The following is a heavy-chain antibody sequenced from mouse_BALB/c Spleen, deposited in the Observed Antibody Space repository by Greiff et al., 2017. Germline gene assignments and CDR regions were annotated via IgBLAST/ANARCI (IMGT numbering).Heavy chain of an antibody. CDR1: GYTFTSYW. D-gene: IGHD2-14*01. CDR2: INPSNGRT. J-gene: IGHJ4*01. V-gene: IGHV1S81*02. Sequence: VKLMESGAELVKPGASVKLSCKASGYTFTSYWMHWVKQRPGQGLEWIGEINPSNGRTNYNEKFKSKATLTVDKSSSTAYMQLSSLTSEDSAVYYCARGGRYDEGYAMDYWGQGTSVTVSS. CDR3: ARGGRYDEGYAMDY.